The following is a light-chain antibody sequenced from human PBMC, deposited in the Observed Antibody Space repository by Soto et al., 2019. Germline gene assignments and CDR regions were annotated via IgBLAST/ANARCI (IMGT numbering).Light chain of an antibody. Sequence: EFVLTQSPAILSLSPVERSRLSCGPSRSVSSSHFAWYQQKPGQAPRLLIYGASSRATGIPHRFSGSGSGTDFTLTIIRLEPEDFAVYYCQQYVSSPPTFGQGTKVDIK. CDR2: GAS. CDR3: QQYVSSPPT. V-gene: IGKV3-20*01. J-gene: IGKJ1*01. CDR1: RSVSSSH.